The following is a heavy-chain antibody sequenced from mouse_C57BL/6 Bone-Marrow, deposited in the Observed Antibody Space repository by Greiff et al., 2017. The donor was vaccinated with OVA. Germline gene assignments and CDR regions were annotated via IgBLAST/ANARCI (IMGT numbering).Heavy chain of an antibody. CDR1: GYTFTSYW. CDR3: ARKGRRDY. J-gene: IGHJ2*01. Sequence: VQLQQPGAELVKPGASVKLSCKASGYTFTSYWMQWVKQRPGQGLEWIGEIDPSDSSTNYNQKFKGKATLTVDTSSSTAYMQLSSLTSEDSAVYYCARKGRRDYWGQGTTLTVSS. V-gene: IGHV1-50*01. CDR2: IDPSDSST.